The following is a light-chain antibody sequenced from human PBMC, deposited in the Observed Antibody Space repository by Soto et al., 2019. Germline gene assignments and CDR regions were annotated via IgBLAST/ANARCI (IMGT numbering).Light chain of an antibody. CDR3: QQTFSTPIT. Sequence: DIQMTQSPSSLSASVGDRVTITGRASQTVRTYLNWYQQKPGKAPTLLVYAASTLGSAVPPRFTGAGSETDFTLTISGLQPEDSATYYCQQTFSTPITFCQGTRLE. J-gene: IGKJ5*01. CDR1: QTVRTY. CDR2: AAS. V-gene: IGKV1-39*01.